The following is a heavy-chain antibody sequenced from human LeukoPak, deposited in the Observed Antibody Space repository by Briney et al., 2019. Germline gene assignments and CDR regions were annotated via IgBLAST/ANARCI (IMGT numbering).Heavy chain of an antibody. J-gene: IGHJ4*02. CDR1: GFTFSTYW. CDR3: AKDSIMITFGGGYDY. CDR2: ISGSGGST. Sequence: GGSLRLSCAASGFTFSTYWMHWVRQAPGKGLEWVSAISGSGGSTYYADSVKGRFTISRDNSKNTLFLQMNSLRAEDTAVHYCAKDSIMITFGGGYDYWGQGTLVTVSS. D-gene: IGHD3-16*01. V-gene: IGHV3-23*01.